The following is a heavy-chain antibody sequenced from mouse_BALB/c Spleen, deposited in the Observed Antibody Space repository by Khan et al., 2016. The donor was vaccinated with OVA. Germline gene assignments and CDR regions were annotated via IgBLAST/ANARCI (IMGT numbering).Heavy chain of an antibody. J-gene: IGHJ2*01. Sequence: EVQLVESGPGLVKPSQSLSLTCTVTGYSITSGYGWNWIRQFPGNKLEWMGYISYSGSTNYNPSLKSRISITQDTSKNQFFLQLNSVTTEDTATSYCARTARIKYWGQGTTLTVSS. D-gene: IGHD1-2*01. CDR1: GYSITSGYG. CDR3: ARTARIKY. CDR2: ISYSGST. V-gene: IGHV3-2*02.